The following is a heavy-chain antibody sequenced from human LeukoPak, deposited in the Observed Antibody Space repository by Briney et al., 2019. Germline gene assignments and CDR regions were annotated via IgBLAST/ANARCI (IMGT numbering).Heavy chain of an antibody. Sequence: GGSLRLSCAASGFTASSYWMSWVRQAPGKGLEWVATIKEVGSDKYYVDSVKGRFSISRDNAENSLYLQMNSLRAEDTAVYYCTRDVHDYWGQGTLVTVSS. V-gene: IGHV3-7*01. J-gene: IGHJ4*02. D-gene: IGHD3-10*02. CDR1: GFTASSYW. CDR2: IKEVGSDK. CDR3: TRDVHDY.